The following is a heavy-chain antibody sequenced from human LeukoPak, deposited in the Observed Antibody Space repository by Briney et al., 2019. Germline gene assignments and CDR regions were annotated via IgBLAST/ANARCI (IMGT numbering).Heavy chain of an antibody. CDR2: IYTSGST. J-gene: IGHJ4*02. V-gene: IGHV4-4*07. Sequence: SETLSLTCTVSGGSISSYYWSWIRQPAGKGLEWIGRIYTSGSTNYNPSLKSRVTMSVDTSKNQFSLKLSSVTAADTAVYYCARHSTGTTVTSKRPFDYWGQGTLVTVSS. CDR1: GGSISSYY. CDR3: ARHSTGTTVTSKRPFDY. D-gene: IGHD4-17*01.